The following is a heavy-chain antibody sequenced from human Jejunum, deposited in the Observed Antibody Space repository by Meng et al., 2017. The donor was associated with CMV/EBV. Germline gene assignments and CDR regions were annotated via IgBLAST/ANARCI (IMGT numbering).Heavy chain of an antibody. CDR2: IGGSSDYT. V-gene: IGHV3-23*01. CDR3: AASSTHGMYVDRIY. D-gene: IGHD2-2*01. Sequence: GFTFSSYAMTWVRHAQGKGLEWVSTIGGSSDYTNYADPVKGRFTISRDNSRNTLYLHMNSLRAEDTAIYYCAASSTHGMYVDRIYWGQGRLVTVSS. CDR1: GFTFSSYA. J-gene: IGHJ4*02.